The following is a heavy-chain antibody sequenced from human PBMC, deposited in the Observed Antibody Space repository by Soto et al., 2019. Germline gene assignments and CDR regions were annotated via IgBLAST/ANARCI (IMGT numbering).Heavy chain of an antibody. CDR2: ICYDGSNK. CDR3: ARERGYSYGTVHYYYYYGMDV. CDR1: GFTVSSYG. D-gene: IGHD5-18*01. J-gene: IGHJ6*02. Sequence: XESLKLSCAAPGFTVSSYGMHWVRQAPGKGLEWVAVICYDGSNKYYADSVKGRFTISRDNSKNTLYLQMNSLRAEDTAVYYCARERGYSYGTVHYYYYYGMDVWGQGTTVTVSS. V-gene: IGHV3-33*01.